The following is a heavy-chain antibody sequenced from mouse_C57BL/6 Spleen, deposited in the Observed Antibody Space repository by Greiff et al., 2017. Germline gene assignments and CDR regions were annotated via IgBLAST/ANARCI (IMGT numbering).Heavy chain of an antibody. Sequence: EVKLMEPGGGLVKPGGSLKLSCAASGFTFSSYAMSWVRQTPEKRLEWVATISDGGSYTYYPENVKGRFTIAKNKAKNYLYLQMSHLKSENTAIYYWAREDDWGQGTTLTVSS. CDR1: GFTFSSYA. CDR3: AREDD. J-gene: IGHJ2*01. V-gene: IGHV5-4*01. CDR2: ISDGGSYT.